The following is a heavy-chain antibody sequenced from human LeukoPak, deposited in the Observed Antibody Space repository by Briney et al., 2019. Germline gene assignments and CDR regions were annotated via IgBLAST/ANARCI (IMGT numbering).Heavy chain of an antibody. D-gene: IGHD3-16*01. CDR1: GFTFRNYA. J-gene: IGHJ4*02. Sequence: GGTLRLSCAGSGFTFRNYAMSWVRQAPGKGLEWVSAISGAGYNTYYADSVKGRFTLSRDNSKNTLFLQMNSLRAEDTAVYYCAKDPQTRFTFGGVTISHFDYWGQGTLVTVSS. CDR2: ISGAGYNT. CDR3: AKDPQTRFTFGGVTISHFDY. V-gene: IGHV3-23*01.